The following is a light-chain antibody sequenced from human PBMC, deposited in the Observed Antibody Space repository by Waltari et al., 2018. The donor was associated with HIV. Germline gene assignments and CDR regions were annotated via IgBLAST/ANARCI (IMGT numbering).Light chain of an antibody. J-gene: IGLJ1*01. V-gene: IGLV2-14*03. Sequence: QSALTKPASVSGSPGQSITISCIGSNNDVGDYNHVAWYQQHPDKAPKLLIYDVTNRPPGVSNRFSCSKSGNTASLAISGLQAEDEADYFCTAYKYSTRSYVFGTGTKVTVL. CDR2: DVT. CDR1: NNDVGDYNH. CDR3: TAYKYSTRSYV.